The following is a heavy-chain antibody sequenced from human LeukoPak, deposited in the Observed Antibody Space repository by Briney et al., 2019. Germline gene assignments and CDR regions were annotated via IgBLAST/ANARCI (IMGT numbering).Heavy chain of an antibody. CDR1: GGSIRSGSYY. D-gene: IGHD1-1*01. V-gene: IGHV4-61*02. J-gene: IGHJ3*02. CDR2: IYTSGST. CDR3: AREAPTGERAFDI. Sequence: SQTLSLTCTVSGGSIRSGSYYWSWIRQPAGKGLEWIGRIYTSGSTNYNPSLKSRVTISADTSKNQFSLKLSSVTAADTAVYYCAREAPTGERAFDIWGQGTMVTVSS.